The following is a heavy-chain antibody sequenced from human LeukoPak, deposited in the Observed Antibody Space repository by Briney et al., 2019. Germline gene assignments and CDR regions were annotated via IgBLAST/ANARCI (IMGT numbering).Heavy chain of an antibody. V-gene: IGHV4-34*01. Sequence: SETLSLTCAVYGGSFSGYYWSWIRQPPGKGLEWIGEINHSGSTNYNPSLKSRVTISVDTSKNQFSLKLSSVPAADTAVYYCARARNVVVPAAKGWSDPWGQGTLVTVSS. CDR1: GGSFSGYY. J-gene: IGHJ5*02. D-gene: IGHD2-2*01. CDR2: INHSGST. CDR3: ARARNVVVPAAKGWSDP.